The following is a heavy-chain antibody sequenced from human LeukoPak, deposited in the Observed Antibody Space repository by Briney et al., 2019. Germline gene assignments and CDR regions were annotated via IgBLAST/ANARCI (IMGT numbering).Heavy chain of an antibody. J-gene: IGHJ4*02. D-gene: IGHD3-22*01. CDR3: AAYYYDSSGYYEFDY. CDR2: IIPIFGTA. CDR1: GGTFSSYA. Sequence: SVKVSCKASGGTFSSYAISWVRQAPGQGLEWMGRIIPIFGTANYAQKSQGRVTITTDESTSTAYMELSSLRSEDTAVYYCAAYYYDSSGYYEFDYWGQGTLVTVSS. V-gene: IGHV1-69*05.